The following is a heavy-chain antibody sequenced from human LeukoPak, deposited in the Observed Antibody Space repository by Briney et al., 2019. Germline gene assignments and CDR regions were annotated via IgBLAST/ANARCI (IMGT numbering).Heavy chain of an antibody. D-gene: IGHD4-17*01. CDR1: GYPFSSYG. V-gene: IGHV1-18*01. CDR2: VSAYNGNT. J-gene: IGHJ4*02. Sequence: ASVKVPCKASGYPFSSYGISWGRPAPGQGLEWMGWVSAYNGNTNYAQKLQGRVTMTTDTSTSTAYMELRSLRSDDTAVYYCARGPTTVTRKIDQDFDYWGQGTLVTVSS. CDR3: ARGPTTVTRKIDQDFDY.